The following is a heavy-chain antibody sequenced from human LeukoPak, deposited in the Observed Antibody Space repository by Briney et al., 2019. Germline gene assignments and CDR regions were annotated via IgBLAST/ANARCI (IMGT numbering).Heavy chain of an antibody. V-gene: IGHV3-21*01. Sequence: PGGSLRLSCAASGFTFSSYTMSWVRQAPGKGLEWVSSLSSSTTYIHYADSVKGRFAISRDNAKNSLYLQMNSLRAEDTAVYYCAKPVTPRIGNTDDYWGQGTLVTVSS. J-gene: IGHJ4*02. CDR2: LSSSTTYI. CDR3: AKPVTPRIGNTDDY. D-gene: IGHD1-14*01. CDR1: GFTFSSYT.